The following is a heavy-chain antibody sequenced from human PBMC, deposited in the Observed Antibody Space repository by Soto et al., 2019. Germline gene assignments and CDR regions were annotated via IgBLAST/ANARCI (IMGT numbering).Heavy chain of an antibody. CDR1: GFTFSSYG. CDR2: ISYDGSNK. Sequence: GSLRLSCAASGFTFSSYGMHWVRQAPGKGLEWVAVISYDGSNKYYADSVKGRFTISRDNSKNTLYLQMNSLRAEDTAVYYCAKIVDSSSWYDYYYGMDVWGQGTTVTVSS. J-gene: IGHJ6*02. D-gene: IGHD6-13*01. V-gene: IGHV3-30*18. CDR3: AKIVDSSSWYDYYYGMDV.